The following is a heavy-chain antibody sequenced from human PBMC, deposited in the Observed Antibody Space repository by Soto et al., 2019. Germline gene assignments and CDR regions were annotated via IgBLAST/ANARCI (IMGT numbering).Heavy chain of an antibody. J-gene: IGHJ4*02. Sequence: QVQLVQSGAEVKKPGASVKVSCKTSGYTFNAYFIHWVRQAPGQGLEWVGWLNTTSGVTHYAQEFQGRVTVTRDTSISTAYMELTRLQSDDTGVYYCARDPDYGDYWGSYFDYWGQGPLVTVAS. CDR2: LNTTSGVT. CDR1: GYTFNAYF. CDR3: ARDPDYGDYWGSYFDY. V-gene: IGHV1-2*02. D-gene: IGHD4-17*01.